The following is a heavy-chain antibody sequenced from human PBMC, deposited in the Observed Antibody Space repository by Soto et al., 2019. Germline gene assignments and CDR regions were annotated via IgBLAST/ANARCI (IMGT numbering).Heavy chain of an antibody. CDR1: GGTFRNYA. J-gene: IGHJ6*02. V-gene: IGHV1-69*01. D-gene: IGHD2-15*01. CDR2: IIPTFGTP. CDR3: ATFGPSTYCPAGSCSYLYFAMDV. Sequence: QVHLVQSGSEVKKPGSSVKVSCKAFGGTFRNYAISWVRQAPGQGLEWMGGIIPTFGTPHYAQNFQGRVTITADESTSTAYMEVGSLRSEDTAVYYCATFGPSTYCPAGSCSYLYFAMDVWGQGTTVTVSS.